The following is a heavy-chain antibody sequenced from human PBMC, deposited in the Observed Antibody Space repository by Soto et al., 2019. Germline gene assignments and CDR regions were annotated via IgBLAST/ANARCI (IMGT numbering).Heavy chain of an antibody. J-gene: IGHJ4*02. CDR2: IYIAGTT. Sequence: EVQLVETGGDLIQPGGSLRLSCAASGFTVGSNYMSWVRQAPGKGLEWVSVIYIAGTTYYADSVRGRFTISRDISKNMVYLQMNSLRDEDTALYYCARGDGYNFWGHWGQGTLVTVSS. CDR1: GFTVGSNY. V-gene: IGHV3-53*02. D-gene: IGHD5-12*01. CDR3: ARGDGYNFWGH.